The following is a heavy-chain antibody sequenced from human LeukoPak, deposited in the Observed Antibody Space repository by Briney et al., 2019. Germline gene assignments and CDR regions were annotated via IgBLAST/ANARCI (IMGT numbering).Heavy chain of an antibody. D-gene: IGHD3-16*01. Sequence: GGSLRLSCAGSGFTFRSYGMSWVRQAPGKGLEWVSFISGTGLSTYYTDSVKGRFTISRDNSKNTLYLQMNSLRAEDSAVYYCAKLMRHMMEDVYDIWGLGTMVTVSS. CDR2: ISGTGLST. CDR1: GFTFRSYG. J-gene: IGHJ3*02. CDR3: AKLMRHMMEDVYDI. V-gene: IGHV3-23*01.